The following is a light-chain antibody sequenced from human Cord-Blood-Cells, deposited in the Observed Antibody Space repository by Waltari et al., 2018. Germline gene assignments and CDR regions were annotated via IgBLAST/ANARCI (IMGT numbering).Light chain of an antibody. Sequence: QSALTQPASVSGSPGPSITISCTGTSSDVGGYNLLSWYQQHPGKAPKLMIYEGSKRPSGVSNRFSGSKSGNTASLTISGLQAEDEADYYCCSYAGSSTVVFGGGTKLTVL. CDR3: CSYAGSSTVV. CDR2: EGS. V-gene: IGLV2-23*01. J-gene: IGLJ2*01. CDR1: SSDVGGYNL.